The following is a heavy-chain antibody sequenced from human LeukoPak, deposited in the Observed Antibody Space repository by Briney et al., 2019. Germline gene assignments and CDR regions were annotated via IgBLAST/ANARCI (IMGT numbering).Heavy chain of an antibody. D-gene: IGHD6-13*01. Sequence: GESLRISCKGSGYSFTSHWIGWVRQMPGKGLEWMGIIYPGDSDTRYSPSFQGQVTISADKSISTAYLQWSSLKASDTAMYYCARRGIAAAGTEDYWGQGTLVTVSS. CDR1: GYSFTSHW. CDR2: IYPGDSDT. J-gene: IGHJ4*02. CDR3: ARRGIAAAGTEDY. V-gene: IGHV5-51*01.